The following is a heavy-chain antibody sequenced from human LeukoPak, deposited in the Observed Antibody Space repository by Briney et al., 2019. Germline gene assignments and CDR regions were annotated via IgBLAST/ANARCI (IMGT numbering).Heavy chain of an antibody. CDR2: ISSSNSYI. CDR3: ARQCIAAAGNWYFDL. J-gene: IGHJ2*01. V-gene: IGHV3-21*01. Sequence: GGSLRLSCAASGISFSSYRMNWVRQAPGKGLEWVSSISSSNSYIYYADSLKGRFTISRDNAKNSLYLQMNSLRAEDTAVYYCARQCIAAAGNWYFDLWGRGTLVTVSS. CDR1: GISFSSYR. D-gene: IGHD6-13*01.